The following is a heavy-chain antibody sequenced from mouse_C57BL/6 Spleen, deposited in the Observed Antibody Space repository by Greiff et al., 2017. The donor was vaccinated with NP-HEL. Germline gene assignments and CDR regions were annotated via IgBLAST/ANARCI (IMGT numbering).Heavy chain of an antibody. D-gene: IGHD2-4*01. CDR2: ISSGSSTI. CDR1: GFTFSDYG. V-gene: IGHV5-17*01. CDR3: ARPIIYYDYDGAMDY. Sequence: EVKLVESGGGLVKPGGSLKLSCAASGFTFSDYGMHWVRQAPEKGLEWVAYISSGSSTIYYADTVKGRFTISRDNAKNTLFLQMTSLRSEDTAMYYCARPIIYYDYDGAMDYWGQGTSVTVSS. J-gene: IGHJ4*01.